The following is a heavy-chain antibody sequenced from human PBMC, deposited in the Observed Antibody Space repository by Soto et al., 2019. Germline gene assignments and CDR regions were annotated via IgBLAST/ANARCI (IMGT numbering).Heavy chain of an antibody. Sequence: PSETLSLTCAVYGGSFSGYYWSWIRQPPGKGLEWIGEINHSGSTNYNPSLKSRVTISVDTSKNQFSLKLSSVTAADTAVYYCARVNRIQLWLRRPYYFDYWGQGTLVTVSS. CDR2: INHSGST. V-gene: IGHV4-34*01. J-gene: IGHJ4*02. CDR1: GGSFSGYY. D-gene: IGHD5-18*01. CDR3: ARVNRIQLWLRRPYYFDY.